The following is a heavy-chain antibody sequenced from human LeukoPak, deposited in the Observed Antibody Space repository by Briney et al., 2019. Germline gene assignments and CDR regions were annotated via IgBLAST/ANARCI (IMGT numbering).Heavy chain of an antibody. V-gene: IGHV5-51*01. CDR1: GYSFTSYW. D-gene: IGHD6-13*01. CDR2: IYPGDSDT. J-gene: IGHJ4*02. CDR3: ARHLTSSSWYGPFDY. Sequence: GESLMISCKGSGYSFTSYWIGWVRQMPGKGLEWMGIIYPGDSDTRYSPSFQGQVTISADKSISTAYLQWSSLKASDTAMYYCARHLTSSSWYGPFDYWGQGTLVTVSS.